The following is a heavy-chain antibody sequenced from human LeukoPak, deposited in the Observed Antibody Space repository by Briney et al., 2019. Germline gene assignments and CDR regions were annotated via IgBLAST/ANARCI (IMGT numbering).Heavy chain of an antibody. D-gene: IGHD1-26*01. J-gene: IGHJ4*02. CDR1: GFTFSSYG. V-gene: IGHV3-30*18. CDR2: ISYDGSNK. CDR3: AKDRTSGSYYRGYYFDY. Sequence: PGRSLRLSCAASGFTFSSYGMHWVRQAPGKGLEWVAVISYDGSNKYYADSVKGRFTISRDNSKNTLYLQMNSLRAEDTAVYYCAKDRTSGSYYRGYYFDYWDQGTLVTVSS.